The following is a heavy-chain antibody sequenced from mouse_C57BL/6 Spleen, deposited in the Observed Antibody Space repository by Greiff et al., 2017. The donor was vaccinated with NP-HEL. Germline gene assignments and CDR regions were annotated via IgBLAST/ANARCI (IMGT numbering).Heavy chain of an antibody. Sequence: QVQLKESGAELVRPGTSVKVSCKASGYAFTNYLIEWVKQRPGQGLEWIGVINPGSGGTNYNEKFKGKATLTADKSSSTAYMQLSSLTSEDSAIYYCAREKDYSDYWGQGTPLTVSS. CDR3: AREKDYSDY. CDR1: GYAFTNYL. J-gene: IGHJ2*01. V-gene: IGHV1-54*01. CDR2: INPGSGGT.